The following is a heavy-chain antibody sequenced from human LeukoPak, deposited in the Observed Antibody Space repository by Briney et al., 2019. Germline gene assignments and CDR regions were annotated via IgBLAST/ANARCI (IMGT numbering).Heavy chain of an antibody. CDR3: GRGLAD. V-gene: IGHV3-72*01. Sequence: GGSLRLSCAVSGFTFSDHYMDWVRQAPGKGLEWVGRTRNKTKSYSTEYAASVKGRFTISRDDSKNSLYLQMNSLKTEDTAVYYCGRGLADWGQGTLVTVSS. J-gene: IGHJ4*02. CDR2: TRNKTKSYST. CDR1: GFTFSDHY.